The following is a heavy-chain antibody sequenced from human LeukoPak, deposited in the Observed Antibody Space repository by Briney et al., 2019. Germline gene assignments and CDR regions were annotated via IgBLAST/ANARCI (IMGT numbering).Heavy chain of an antibody. Sequence: GASVKVSCKASGYTFTSYGISWVRQAPGQGLEWMGWISAYNGNTNYAQKLQGRVTMTTDTSTSTAYMELRSLRSDDTAVYYCARADFIAAAGTVDYWGQGTLVTVPS. CDR2: ISAYNGNT. D-gene: IGHD6-13*01. V-gene: IGHV1-18*01. CDR1: GYTFTSYG. J-gene: IGHJ4*02. CDR3: ARADFIAAAGTVDY.